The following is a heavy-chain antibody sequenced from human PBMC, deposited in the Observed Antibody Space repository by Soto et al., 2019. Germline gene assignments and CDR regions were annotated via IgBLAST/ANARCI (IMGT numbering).Heavy chain of an antibody. V-gene: IGHV3-21*01. CDR3: ARDLHDYVSFRFDP. Sequence: PGGSLRLSCAASGFTFSSYSMNWVRQAPGKGLGWVSSISRSSSYIYYADSVKGRFTISRDNAKNSLYLQMNSLRAEDTAVYYCARDLHDYVSFRFDPWGQGTLVTVSS. CDR1: GFTFSSYS. J-gene: IGHJ5*02. CDR2: ISRSSSYI. D-gene: IGHD3-16*01.